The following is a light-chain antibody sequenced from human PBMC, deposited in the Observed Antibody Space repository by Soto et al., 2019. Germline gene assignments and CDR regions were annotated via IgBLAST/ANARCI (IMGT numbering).Light chain of an antibody. V-gene: IGKV3-15*01. Sequence: EIVLTQSPATLSVSPGERVTLSCRASESLSYFLAWYQHKPGQSPRLLIYGVSTRVAGVPSRCSGSGSATDFTIAINSLQSEDFAVYYCQSYTDWPFAFAQRTKLEI. CDR1: ESLSYF. J-gene: IGKJ2*01. CDR3: QSYTDWPFA. CDR2: GVS.